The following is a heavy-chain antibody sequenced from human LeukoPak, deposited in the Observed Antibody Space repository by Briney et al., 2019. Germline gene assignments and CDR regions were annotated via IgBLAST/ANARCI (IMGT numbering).Heavy chain of an antibody. V-gene: IGHV1-2*02. CDR3: ARDRRPIAALLLSPLWY. J-gene: IGHJ3*01. CDR1: GYSFTDYF. CDR2: INPNSGVT. Sequence: GASVKVSCKASGYSFTDYFMHWVRQAPGQGLEWMGWINPNSGVTNYAQKSQGRVTMTRDTSISTAYMELSRLRSDDTAVYYCARDRRPIAALLLSPLWYWGQGTMVTVSS. D-gene: IGHD6-6*01.